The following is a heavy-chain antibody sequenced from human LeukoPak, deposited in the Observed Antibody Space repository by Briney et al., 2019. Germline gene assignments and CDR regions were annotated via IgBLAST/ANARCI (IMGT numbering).Heavy chain of an antibody. CDR3: ASRQWELLQGY. V-gene: IGHV3-48*01. Sequence: PGGSLRLSCAASGFTFSSYSMNWVRQAPGKGLEWVSYISSSSSTIYYADSVKGRFTISRDNAKNSLYLQMNSLRAEDTAVYYCASRQWELLQGYWGQGTLVTVSS. CDR2: ISSSSSTI. J-gene: IGHJ4*02. D-gene: IGHD1-26*01. CDR1: GFTFSSYS.